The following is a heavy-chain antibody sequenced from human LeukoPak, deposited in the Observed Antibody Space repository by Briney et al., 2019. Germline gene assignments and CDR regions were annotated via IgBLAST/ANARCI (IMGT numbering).Heavy chain of an antibody. CDR2: IYNDGST. V-gene: IGHV3-53*01. CDR1: GFTVSGNY. Sequence: GGSLRLSCAASGFTVSGNYMSWVRQAPGKGLEWVSVIYNDGSTYYADSVKGRFTISRDNSKNTLYLQMNSLRAEDTAVYYCAKDRLEVVGALFDYWGQGTLVTVSS. D-gene: IGHD1-26*01. J-gene: IGHJ4*02. CDR3: AKDRLEVVGALFDY.